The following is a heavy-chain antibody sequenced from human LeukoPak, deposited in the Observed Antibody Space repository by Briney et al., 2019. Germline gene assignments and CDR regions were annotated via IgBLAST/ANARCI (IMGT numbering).Heavy chain of an antibody. CDR1: GHTFTSYG. D-gene: IGHD2-15*01. CDR2: ISAYNGNT. J-gene: IGHJ4*02. V-gene: IGHV1-18*01. CDR3: ARRYCSGGSCRIFDY. Sequence: ASVKVSCKASGHTFTSYGISWVRQAPGQGLEWMGWISAYNGNTNYAQKLQGRATMTTDTSTSTAYMELRSLRSDDTAVYYCARRYCSGGSCRIFDYWGQGTLVTVSS.